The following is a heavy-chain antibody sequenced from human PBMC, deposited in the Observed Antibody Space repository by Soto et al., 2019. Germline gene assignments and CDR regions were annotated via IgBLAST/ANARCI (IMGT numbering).Heavy chain of an antibody. CDR3: AKDLEVYNGRAAPIDY. J-gene: IGHJ4*02. V-gene: IGHV3-30*18. Sequence: QVQLVESGGGVVQPGRSLRLSCAASGFTFSSYGMHWVRQAPGKGLEWVAVISYDGSNKYYADSVKGRFTISRDNSKNTLYLQMNSLRAEDTAVYYCAKDLEVYNGRAAPIDYWGQGTLVTVSS. D-gene: IGHD1-26*01. CDR1: GFTFSSYG. CDR2: ISYDGSNK.